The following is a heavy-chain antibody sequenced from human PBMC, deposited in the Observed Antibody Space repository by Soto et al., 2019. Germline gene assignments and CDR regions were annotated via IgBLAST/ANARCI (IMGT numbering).Heavy chain of an antibody. CDR1: GYTFTGYY. Sequence: ASVKVSCKASGYTFTGYYMHWVRQAPGQGLEWMGWINPNSGGTNYAQKFQVWVTMTRDTSISTAYMELSRLRSDDTAVYYCARARRDGYCTNGVCQNWFDPWGQGTLVTVSS. V-gene: IGHV1-2*04. CDR2: INPNSGGT. D-gene: IGHD2-8*01. J-gene: IGHJ5*02. CDR3: ARARRDGYCTNGVCQNWFDP.